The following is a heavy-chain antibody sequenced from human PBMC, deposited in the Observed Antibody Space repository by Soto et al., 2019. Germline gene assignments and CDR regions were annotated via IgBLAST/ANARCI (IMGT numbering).Heavy chain of an antibody. CDR2: INHSGST. D-gene: IGHD3-10*01. CDR3: ARDHFTMVRGVRYYYYYYGMDV. J-gene: IGHJ6*02. Sequence: SETLSLTCAVYGGSFSGYYWSWIRQPPGKGLEWIGEINHSGSTNYNPSLTSRVTISVDTSKNQFSLKLSSVTAADTAVYYCARDHFTMVRGVRYYYYYYGMDVWGQGTTVTVS. CDR1: GGSFSGYY. V-gene: IGHV4-34*01.